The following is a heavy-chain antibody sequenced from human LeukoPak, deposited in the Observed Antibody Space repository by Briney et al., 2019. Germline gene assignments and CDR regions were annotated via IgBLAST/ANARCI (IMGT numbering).Heavy chain of an antibody. D-gene: IGHD1-14*01. V-gene: IGHV3-23*01. CDR1: GFTFKTYA. CDR3: AKGSGINHYHWIDP. CDR2: ISGGGGST. J-gene: IGHJ5*02. Sequence: GGSLRLSCSASGFTFKTYAMNWVRQAPGKGLEWVSGISGGGGSTYYADSVKGRFTISRDNSKNTLYLQMDSLRAEDTALYYCAKGSGINHYHWIDPWGQGTLVTVSS.